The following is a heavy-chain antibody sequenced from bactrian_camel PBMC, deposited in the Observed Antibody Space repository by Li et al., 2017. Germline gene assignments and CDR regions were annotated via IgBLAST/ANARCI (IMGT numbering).Heavy chain of an antibody. V-gene: IGHV3S55*01. CDR3: AARGPYCYTKLSVRDFTY. Sequence: HVQLVESGGASVQAGGSLRLSCVISGSTINRYYMAWFRQAPGKEREGVAAIFTDGSTMYADSVKGRFAISKDNAENTLYPQMNTLEPEDTAMYYCAARGPYCYTKLSVRDFTYWGQGTQVTVS. D-gene: IGHD2*01. J-gene: IGHJ6*01. CDR1: GSTINRYY. CDR2: IFTDGST.